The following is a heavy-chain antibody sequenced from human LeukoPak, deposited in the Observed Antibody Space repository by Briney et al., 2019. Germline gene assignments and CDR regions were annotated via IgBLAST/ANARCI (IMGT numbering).Heavy chain of an antibody. CDR3: ARASLNCSGGSCYSEYFDY. Sequence: KPSETLSLTCTVSGGSIRSSSYYWTWIRQPPGKGLEWIGYVYYSGSTNYNPSLKSRVTISVDTSKNQFSLKLSSVTAADTAVYYCARASLNCSGGSCYSEYFDYWGQGTLVTVSS. CDR1: GGSIRSSSYY. V-gene: IGHV4-61*05. CDR2: VYYSGST. J-gene: IGHJ4*02. D-gene: IGHD2-15*01.